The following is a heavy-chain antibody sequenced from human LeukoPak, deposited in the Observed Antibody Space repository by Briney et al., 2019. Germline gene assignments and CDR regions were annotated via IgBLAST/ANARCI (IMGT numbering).Heavy chain of an antibody. CDR1: GFTVSSNY. V-gene: IGHV3-7*01. D-gene: IGHD5-18*01. CDR2: IKQDGSEK. Sequence: GGSLRLSCAASGFTVSSNYMSWVRQAPGKGLEWVANIKQDGSEKYYVDSVKGRFTISRDNAKNSLYLQMNSLRAEDTAVYYCARSLGYSYGHFDYWGQGTLVTVSS. J-gene: IGHJ4*02. CDR3: ARSLGYSYGHFDY.